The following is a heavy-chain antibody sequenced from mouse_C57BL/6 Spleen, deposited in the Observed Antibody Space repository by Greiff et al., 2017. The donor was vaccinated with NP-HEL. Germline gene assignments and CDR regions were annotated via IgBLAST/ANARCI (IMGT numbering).Heavy chain of an antibody. CDR1: GYSITNGNHW. J-gene: IGHJ1*03. CDR2: ISSSGST. Sequence: ESGPALVKPSQTVSLTCTVTGYSITNGNHWWNWIRQVSGRKLVWIGYISSSGSTDSNPSLKSRIAITSDTSKNQLVLHVNSVTPEDIATYSCARGLLVWGTGTTVTVSS. D-gene: IGHD6-1*01. V-gene: IGHV3-4*01. CDR3: ARGLLV.